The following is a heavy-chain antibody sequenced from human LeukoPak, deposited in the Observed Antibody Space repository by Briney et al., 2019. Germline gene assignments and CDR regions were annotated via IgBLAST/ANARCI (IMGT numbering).Heavy chain of an antibody. CDR2: INPNSGRT. V-gene: IGHV1-18*01. D-gene: IGHD1-26*01. CDR1: GYTFTSYG. CDR3: ARATNFYYYYGMDV. Sequence: ASVKVSCKASGYTFTSYGISWVRQAPGQGLEWMGWINPNSGRTKCAQTFQGRVTMTRDTSTSTVYMELSSQRSEDTAVYYCARATNFYYYYGMDVWGQGTTVTVSS. J-gene: IGHJ6*02.